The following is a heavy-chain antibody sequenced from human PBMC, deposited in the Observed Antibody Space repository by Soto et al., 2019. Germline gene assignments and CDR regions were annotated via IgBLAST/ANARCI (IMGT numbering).Heavy chain of an antibody. V-gene: IGHV1-18*01. Sequence: AASVKVSCKASGYTFTSYGISWVRQAPGQGLEWMGWISAYNGNTNYAQKLQGRVTMTTDTSTSTAYMELRSLRSDDTAVYYCAREPADTAMVIYYYYYGMDVWGQGTTVTVSS. J-gene: IGHJ6*02. CDR2: ISAYNGNT. CDR3: AREPADTAMVIYYYYYGMDV. CDR1: GYTFTSYG. D-gene: IGHD5-18*01.